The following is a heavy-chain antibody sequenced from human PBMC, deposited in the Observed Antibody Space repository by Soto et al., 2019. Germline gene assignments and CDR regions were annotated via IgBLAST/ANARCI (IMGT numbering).Heavy chain of an antibody. J-gene: IGHJ6*02. CDR2: INHSGST. CDR1: GGSFSGYY. CDR3: ARGCPLGSYYYYGMDV. V-gene: IGHV4-34*01. Sequence: SETLSLTCAVYGGSFSGYYWSWIRQPPGKGLEWIGEINHSGSTNYNPSLKSRVTISVDTSKNQFSLKLSSVTAADTAVYYCARGCPLGSYYYYGMDVWGQGTTVTVSS. D-gene: IGHD3-16*01.